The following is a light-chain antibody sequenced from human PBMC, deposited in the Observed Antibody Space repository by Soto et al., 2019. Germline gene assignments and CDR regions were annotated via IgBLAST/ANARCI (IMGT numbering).Light chain of an antibody. J-gene: IGKJ2*01. Sequence: DIVMTQSPLSLPVTPGEPASISCRSSQSLLHSNGNTYLDWYLQKPGQSPQLLIYLVSNRASGVPDRFSGSGSGTDFTLKISRVEAEDVGVYYCMQALHTPYTFGQGTKLEIK. V-gene: IGKV2-28*01. CDR1: QSLLHSNGNTY. CDR2: LVS. CDR3: MQALHTPYT.